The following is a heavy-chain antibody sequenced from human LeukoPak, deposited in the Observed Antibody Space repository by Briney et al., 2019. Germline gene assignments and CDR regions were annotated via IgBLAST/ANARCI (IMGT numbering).Heavy chain of an antibody. CDR2: IYYSGST. CDR1: GGSISSGGYY. D-gene: IGHD3-22*01. Sequence: SQTLSLTCTVSGGSISSGGYYWSWIRQHPGKGLEWIGYIYYSGSTYYNPSLKSRVTISVDTSKNQFSLKLSFVTAADTAVYYCARVIGDYYDSSGYYYFDYWGQGTLVTVSS. V-gene: IGHV4-31*03. J-gene: IGHJ4*02. CDR3: ARVIGDYYDSSGYYYFDY.